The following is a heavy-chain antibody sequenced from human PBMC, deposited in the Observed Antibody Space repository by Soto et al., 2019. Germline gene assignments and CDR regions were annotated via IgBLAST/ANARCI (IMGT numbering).Heavy chain of an antibody. V-gene: IGHV3-53*01. CDR2: IYSGGST. J-gene: IGHJ3*02. Sequence: EVQLVESGGGLIQPGGSLRLSCAASGFTVSSNYMSWVRQAPGKGLEWVSVIYSGGSTYYADSVKGRFTIARDNSKNTLYLQMNSLRAEDTAVYYCARGGYAVTTGCAFDIWGQGTMVTVSS. CDR1: GFTVSSNY. CDR3: ARGGYAVTTGCAFDI. D-gene: IGHD4-17*01.